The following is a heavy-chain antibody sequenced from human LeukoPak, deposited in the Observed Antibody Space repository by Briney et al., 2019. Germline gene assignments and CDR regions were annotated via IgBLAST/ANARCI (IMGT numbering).Heavy chain of an antibody. V-gene: IGHV1-18*01. Sequence: ASVKVSCKASGYTFTSYGISWVRQAPGQGLEWMGWIGAYNGNTNYAQKLQGRVTMTTDTSTSTAYMELRSLRSDDTAVYYCAREFYYDSSGYYPDYWGQGTLVTVSS. J-gene: IGHJ4*02. CDR3: AREFYYDSSGYYPDY. D-gene: IGHD3-22*01. CDR1: GYTFTSYG. CDR2: IGAYNGNT.